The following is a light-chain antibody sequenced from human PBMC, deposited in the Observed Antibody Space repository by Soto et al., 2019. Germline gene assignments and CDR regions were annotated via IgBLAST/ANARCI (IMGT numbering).Light chain of an antibody. V-gene: IGKV1-9*01. CDR3: QNLNSFPPS. J-gene: IGKJ4*01. CDR1: QGISSY. CDR2: LAS. Sequence: DIQLTQSPASLSASVGDRVTITCRASQGISSYLAWYQQKPGKAPKLLIYLASTLQSGVPSRFSGSGSGTDFNPPNSSLHPEDGKPYYSQNLNSFPPSFGGGPKVE.